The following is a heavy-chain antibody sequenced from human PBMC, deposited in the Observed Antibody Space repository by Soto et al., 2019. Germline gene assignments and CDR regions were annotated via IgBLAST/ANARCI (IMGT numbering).Heavy chain of an antibody. D-gene: IGHD2-2*02. V-gene: IGHV3-30-3*01. CDR1: GFTFSSYA. CDR3: ASGYCSSTSCYTIDY. J-gene: IGHJ4*02. Sequence: AGGSLRLSCAASGFTFSSYAMHWVRQAPGRGLEWVAVISYDGSNKYYADSVKGRFTISRDNSKNTLYLQMNSLRAEDTAVYYCASGYCSSTSCYTIDYWGQGTLVTVSS. CDR2: ISYDGSNK.